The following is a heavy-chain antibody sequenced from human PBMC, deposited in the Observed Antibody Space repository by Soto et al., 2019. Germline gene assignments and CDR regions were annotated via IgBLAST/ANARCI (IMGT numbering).Heavy chain of an antibody. CDR1: GYTFTSYA. Sequence: ASVKVSCKASGYTFTSYAMHWVRQAPGQGLEWMGWISAYNGNTNYAQKLQGRVTMTTDTSTSTAYMELRSLRSDDTAVYYCARDGYGERYNWFDPWGQGALVTVSS. D-gene: IGHD4-17*01. V-gene: IGHV1-18*01. CDR3: ARDGYGERYNWFDP. J-gene: IGHJ5*02. CDR2: ISAYNGNT.